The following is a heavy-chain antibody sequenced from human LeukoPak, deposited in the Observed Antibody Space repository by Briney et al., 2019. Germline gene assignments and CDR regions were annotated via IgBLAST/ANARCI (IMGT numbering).Heavy chain of an antibody. Sequence: GGSLRLSCAVSGFTFSGFWMSWSRQAPGKGLEWVASINSDGSEGYYADVVKGRFTISRDNAKNSLYLQINSLRAEDTAVYYCARDPPGMLGIHYFDYWGQGTLVTVSS. CDR2: INSDGSEG. V-gene: IGHV3-7*03. D-gene: IGHD3-10*01. CDR1: GFTFSGFW. CDR3: ARDPPGMLGIHYFDY. J-gene: IGHJ4*02.